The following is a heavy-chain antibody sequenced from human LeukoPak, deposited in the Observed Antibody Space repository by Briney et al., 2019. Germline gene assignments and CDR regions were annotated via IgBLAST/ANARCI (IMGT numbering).Heavy chain of an antibody. Sequence: GGSLRLSCAASGFTFSSYGMHWVRQAPGKGLEWVAVISYDGSNKHYADSVKGRFTISRDNSKNTLYLQMNSLRAEDTAVYYCAKDRRRYYYYGMDVWGQGTTVTVSS. CDR1: GFTFSSYG. CDR3: AKDRRRYYYYGMDV. J-gene: IGHJ6*02. V-gene: IGHV3-30*18. CDR2: ISYDGSNK.